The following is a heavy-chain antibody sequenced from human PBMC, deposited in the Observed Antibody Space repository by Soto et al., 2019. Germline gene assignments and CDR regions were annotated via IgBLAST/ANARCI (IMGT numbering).Heavy chain of an antibody. J-gene: IGHJ6*02. CDR3: ARDNTVVTPLGFYYYGMDV. Sequence: SETLSLTCTVSGGSISSGGYYWSWIRQHPGKGLEWIGYIYYSGSTYYNPSLKSRVTISVDTSKNQFSLKLSSVTAADTAVYYCARDNTVVTPLGFYYYGMDVWGQGTTVTVSS. CDR2: IYYSGST. D-gene: IGHD2-21*02. CDR1: GGSISSGGYY. V-gene: IGHV4-31*03.